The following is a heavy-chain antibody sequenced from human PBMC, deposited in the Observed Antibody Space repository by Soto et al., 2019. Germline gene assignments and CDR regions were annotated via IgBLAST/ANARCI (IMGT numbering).Heavy chain of an antibody. CDR1: GGTFSSYA. CDR2: IIPIFGTA. V-gene: IGHV1-69*13. Sequence: SVKVSCKASGGTFSSYAISWVRQAPGQGLGWMGGIIPIFGTANYAQKFQGRVTITADESTSTAYMELSSLRSEDTAVYYCAIPRGYSYGQVEAFDIWGQGTMVTVSS. D-gene: IGHD5-18*01. CDR3: AIPRGYSYGQVEAFDI. J-gene: IGHJ3*02.